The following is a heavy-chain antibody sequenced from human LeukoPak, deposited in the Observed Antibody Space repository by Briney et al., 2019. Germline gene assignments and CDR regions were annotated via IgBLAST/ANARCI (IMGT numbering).Heavy chain of an antibody. Sequence: GGSLRLSCAASGFTVSSNYMSWVRQAPGKGLEWVSVIYSGGSTYYADSVKGRFTISRDNSKNTLYLQMNSLRAEDTAVYYCARNLYCSGGSRWYGMDVWGKGTTVTVSS. CDR2: IYSGGST. CDR1: GFTVSSNY. D-gene: IGHD2-15*01. V-gene: IGHV3-53*01. CDR3: ARNLYCSGGSRWYGMDV. J-gene: IGHJ6*04.